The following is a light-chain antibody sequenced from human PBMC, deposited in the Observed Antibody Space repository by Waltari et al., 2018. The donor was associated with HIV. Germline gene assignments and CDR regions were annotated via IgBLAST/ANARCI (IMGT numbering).Light chain of an antibody. CDR1: SSDIGSYNR. V-gene: IGLV2-18*02. J-gene: IGLJ3*02. Sequence: QSTLTQPPSVSGSLGQSVTIACSRTSSDIGSYNRVSWYQQPPGTAPKLIIYEVTNRPSGVAVRFSGSKSGNTASLTISGLQAEDEADYYCSSYTTSSTWVFGGGTQLTVL. CDR2: EVT. CDR3: SSYTTSSTWV.